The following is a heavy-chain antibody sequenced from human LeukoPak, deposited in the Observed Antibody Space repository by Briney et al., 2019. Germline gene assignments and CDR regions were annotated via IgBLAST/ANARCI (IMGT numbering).Heavy chain of an antibody. CDR1: GFTFNNYG. CDR3: AKDGGTSVGDYFHS. V-gene: IGHV3-33*03. CDR2: IWYDGTNI. J-gene: IGHJ4*02. Sequence: GGSLRLSCAASGFTFNNYGMHWVRQAPGKGLEWVAVIWYDGTNIYYTDSVKGRFTISRDNSKNTLDLQMNSLGAEDTAVYYCAKDGGTSVGDYFHSWGQGTLVTVSS. D-gene: IGHD1-7*01.